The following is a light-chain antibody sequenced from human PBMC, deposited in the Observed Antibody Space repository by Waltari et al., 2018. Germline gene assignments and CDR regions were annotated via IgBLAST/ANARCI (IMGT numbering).Light chain of an antibody. V-gene: IGKV3-20*01. CDR1: QSVSSNY. CDR2: GTS. CDR3: QQYGSSFPYA. Sequence: EIVLTQSPGTLSLSPGETASPSCRAIQSVSSNYLAWYQHKPGQAPRRPIYGTSNRASDIPDRFSVSGSETDFTLTITSLEPEDFVVYYCQQYGSSFPYAFGQGTKLEIK. J-gene: IGKJ2*01.